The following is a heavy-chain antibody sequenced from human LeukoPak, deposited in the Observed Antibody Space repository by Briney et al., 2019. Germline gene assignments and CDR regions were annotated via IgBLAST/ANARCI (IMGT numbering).Heavy chain of an antibody. CDR2: IYTSGST. V-gene: IGHV4-61*02. CDR1: GGSISSGSYY. CDR3: ARDRGGRGYDLRWFDP. J-gene: IGHJ5*02. D-gene: IGHD5-12*01. Sequence: SETLSLTCTVSGGSISSGSYYWSWIRQPAGKGLEWIGRIYTSGSTNYNPSLKSRVTISVDTSKNQFSLKLSSVTAADTAVYYCARDRGGRGYDLRWFDPWGQGTLVTVSS.